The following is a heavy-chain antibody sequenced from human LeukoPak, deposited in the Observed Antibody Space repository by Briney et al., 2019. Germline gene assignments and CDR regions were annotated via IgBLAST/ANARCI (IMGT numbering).Heavy chain of an antibody. V-gene: IGHV5-51*01. D-gene: IGHD1-26*01. Sequence: GESPKISCKGSGYSFTSYWIGWVRQMPGKGLEWMGIIYPGDSDTRYSPSFQGQVTISADKSISTAYLQWSSLKASDTAMYYCARSPPSGSYLGDYFDYWGQGTLVTVSS. CDR2: IYPGDSDT. CDR3: ARSPPSGSYLGDYFDY. J-gene: IGHJ4*02. CDR1: GYSFTSYW.